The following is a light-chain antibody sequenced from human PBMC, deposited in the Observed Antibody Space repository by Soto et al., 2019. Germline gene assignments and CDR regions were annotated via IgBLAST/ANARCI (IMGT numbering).Light chain of an antibody. CDR1: QSLLH. CDR2: WAS. CDR3: QQYYTTPVT. V-gene: IGKV4-1*01. Sequence: DIVMTQSPDSLAVSLGERATINCKSSQSLLHLAWYQQKPGQPPKLLIYWASTRESGVPDRFSGSGSGTDFTLTISSLQAEDVAVYYCQQYYTTPVTFGQGTKVENK. J-gene: IGKJ1*01.